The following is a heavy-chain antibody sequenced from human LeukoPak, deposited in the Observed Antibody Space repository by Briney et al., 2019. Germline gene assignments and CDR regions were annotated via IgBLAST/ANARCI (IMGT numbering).Heavy chain of an antibody. CDR2: ISSSSSYI. D-gene: IGHD1-14*01. V-gene: IGHV3-21*01. Sequence: NAGGSLRLSCAASGFTFSSYAMSWVRQAPGKGLEWVSSISSSSSYIYYADSVKGRFTISRDNAKNSLYLQMNSLRAEDTAVYHCARVGTGCLEPWGQGTLVTVSS. CDR3: ARVGTGCLEP. CDR1: GFTFSSYA. J-gene: IGHJ5*02.